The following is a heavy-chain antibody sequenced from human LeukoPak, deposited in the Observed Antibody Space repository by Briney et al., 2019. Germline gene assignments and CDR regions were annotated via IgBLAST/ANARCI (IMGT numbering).Heavy chain of an antibody. Sequence: QSGGSLRLSCAASGFTFSSYGMHWVRQAPGKGLEWVAFIRYDGSNKYYADSVKGRFTISRDNSKNTLYLQMNSLRAEDTAVYYCARGELELLDYWGQGTLVTVSS. D-gene: IGHD1-7*01. CDR1: GFTFSSYG. CDR2: IRYDGSNK. V-gene: IGHV3-30*02. J-gene: IGHJ4*02. CDR3: ARGELELLDY.